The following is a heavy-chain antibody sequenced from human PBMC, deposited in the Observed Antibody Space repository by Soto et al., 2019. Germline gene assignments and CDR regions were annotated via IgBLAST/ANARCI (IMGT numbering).Heavy chain of an antibody. J-gene: IGHJ6*02. CDR3: ARAVVPAAANYYYYYGMDV. D-gene: IGHD2-2*01. CDR1: GFTFSSYS. CDR2: ISSSSSTI. Sequence: EVQLVESGGGLVQPGGSLRLSCAAYGFTFSSYSMNWVRQAPGKGQEWVSYISSSSSTIYYADSVKGRFTISRDNAKNSLYLQMNSLRDEDTAVYYCARAVVPAAANYYYYYGMDVWGQGTTVTVSS. V-gene: IGHV3-48*02.